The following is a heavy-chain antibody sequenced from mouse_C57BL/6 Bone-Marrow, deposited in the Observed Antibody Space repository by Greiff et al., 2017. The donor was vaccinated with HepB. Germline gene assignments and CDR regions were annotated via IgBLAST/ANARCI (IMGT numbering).Heavy chain of an antibody. CDR3: ARNYGNPLFRGDY. CDR1: GYTFTSYW. Sequence: QVQLQQPGAELVKPGASVKMSCKASGYTFTSYWITWVKQRPGQGLEWIGDIYPGSGSTNYNEKFKSKATLTVDTSSSTAYMQLSSLTSEDSAVYYCARNYGNPLFRGDYWGQGTSVTVSS. J-gene: IGHJ4*01. V-gene: IGHV1-55*01. CDR2: IYPGSGST. D-gene: IGHD2-1*01.